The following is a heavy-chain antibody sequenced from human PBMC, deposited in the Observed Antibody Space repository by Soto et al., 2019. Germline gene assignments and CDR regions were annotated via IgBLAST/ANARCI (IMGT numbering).Heavy chain of an antibody. CDR2: ISSSSSTI. CDR1: GFTFSSYS. J-gene: IGHJ5*02. D-gene: IGHD6-13*01. Sequence: EVQLVESGGGLVQPGGSLRLSCAASGFTFSSYSMNWVRQAPGKGLEWVSYISSSSSTIYYADSVKGRFTISRDNAKNSLYLQMNSLRDEDTAVYYCARESGHIAADPREGWFDPWGQGTLVTVSS. CDR3: ARESGHIAADPREGWFDP. V-gene: IGHV3-48*02.